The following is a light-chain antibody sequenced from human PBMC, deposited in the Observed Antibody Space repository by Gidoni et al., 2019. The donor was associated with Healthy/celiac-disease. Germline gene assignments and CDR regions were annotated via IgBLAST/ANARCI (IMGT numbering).Light chain of an antibody. J-gene: IGKJ4*01. V-gene: IGKV1-27*01. CDR3: QKYNSAPLT. Sequence: DIQMTQSPSSMSASVGDRATITCLASQVISNYLAWYQQKPGKVPKLLIYAASTLQSGVPSRFSGSGSGTDFTLTISSLQAEDVATYYCQKYNSAPLTFGGGTKVEVK. CDR1: QVISNY. CDR2: AAS.